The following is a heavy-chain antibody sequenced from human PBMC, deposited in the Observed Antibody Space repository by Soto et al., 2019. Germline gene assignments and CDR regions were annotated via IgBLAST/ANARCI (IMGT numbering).Heavy chain of an antibody. J-gene: IGHJ5*02. V-gene: IGHV3-9*01. Sequence: EVQLVESGGGLVQPGRSLRVSCAASGFTFGDYAMHWVRQAPGKGLEWAPGVSWNSGGIGYADSVKGRFTISRDNAKKSLYLQMNSVRAEDTALYSCAKAHCSGTSCYGDWFDPWGQGTLVTVSS. D-gene: IGHD2-2*01. CDR3: AKAHCSGTSCYGDWFDP. CDR2: VSWNSGGI. CDR1: GFTFGDYA.